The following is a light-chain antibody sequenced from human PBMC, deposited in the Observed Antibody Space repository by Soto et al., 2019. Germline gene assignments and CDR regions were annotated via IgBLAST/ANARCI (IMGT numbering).Light chain of an antibody. V-gene: IGKV3-20*01. CDR2: GAS. CDR1: QSISGSY. Sequence: EIVLTQSPGTLSLSPGERATLSCRASQSISGSYLAWYQQKPGQAPRLLIYGASSRATGFPDRFSGSESGTDFTLTISSLEPEDFAGYYCQQYGSSPRTFGQGTKVDIK. CDR3: QQYGSSPRT. J-gene: IGKJ1*01.